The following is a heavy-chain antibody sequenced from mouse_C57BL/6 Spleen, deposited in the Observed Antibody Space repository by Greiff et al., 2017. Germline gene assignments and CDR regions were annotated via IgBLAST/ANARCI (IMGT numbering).Heavy chain of an antibody. V-gene: IGHV3-6*01. Sequence: DVKLQESGPGLVKPSQSLSLTCSVTGYSITSGYYWNWIRQFPGNKLEWMGYISYDGSNNYNPSLKNRISITRDTSKNQFFLKLNSVTTEDTATYYCASGREGYGEEYYAMDYWGQGTSVTVSS. CDR3: ASGREGYGEEYYAMDY. J-gene: IGHJ4*01. CDR2: ISYDGSN. CDR1: GYSITSGYY. D-gene: IGHD2-2*01.